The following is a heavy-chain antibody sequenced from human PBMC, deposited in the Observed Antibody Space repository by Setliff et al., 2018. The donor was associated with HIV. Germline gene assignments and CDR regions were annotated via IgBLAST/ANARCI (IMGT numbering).Heavy chain of an antibody. J-gene: IGHJ4*02. D-gene: IGHD3-10*01. CDR1: GYTLTELS. Sequence: ASVKVSCKVSGYTLTELSMHWVRQAPGKGLEWMGGFDPEDGETIYAQKFQGRVTMTEDTSTDTAYMELSSLRSEDTAAYYCATDQISDGSGSYPKSYFDYWGQGTLVTVSS. CDR2: FDPEDGET. V-gene: IGHV1-24*01. CDR3: ATDQISDGSGSYPKSYFDY.